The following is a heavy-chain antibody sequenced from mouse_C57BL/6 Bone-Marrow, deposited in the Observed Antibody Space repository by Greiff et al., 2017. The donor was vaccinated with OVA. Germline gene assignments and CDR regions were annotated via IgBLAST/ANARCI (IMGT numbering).Heavy chain of an antibody. CDR1: GYTFTSYW. V-gene: IGHV1-72*01. J-gene: IGHJ4*01. D-gene: IGHD1-1*01. Sequence: QVQLQQPGAELVKPGASVKLSCKASGYTFTSYWMHWVKQRPGRGLEWIGWIDPNSGGTKYNEKFKSKATLTVDKPSSTAYMQRSSLTSEDSAVYYCARMNYDYGSSYVAMGYWGHVASVT. CDR2: IDPNSGGT. CDR3: ARMNYDYGSSYVAMGY.